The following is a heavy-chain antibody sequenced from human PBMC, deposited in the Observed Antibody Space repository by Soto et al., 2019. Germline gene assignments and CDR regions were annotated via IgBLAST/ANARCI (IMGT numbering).Heavy chain of an antibody. CDR1: GGSISSGDYY. CDR2: IYYSGST. CDR3: ARWWSGSRQGFDP. D-gene: IGHD3-3*01. Sequence: QVQLQESGPGLAKPSQTLSLTCTVSGGSISSGDYYWSWIRQHPGKGLELIGYIYYSGSTYHNPSLKRRVTISVDTSKNQFSLKLSSVTAADTAVYYCARWWSGSRQGFDPWGQGTLVTVSS. J-gene: IGHJ5*02. V-gene: IGHV4-31*03.